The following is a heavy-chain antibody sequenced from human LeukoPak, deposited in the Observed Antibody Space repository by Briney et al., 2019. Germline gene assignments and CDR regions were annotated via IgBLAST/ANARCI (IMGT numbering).Heavy chain of an antibody. V-gene: IGHV3-23*01. CDR1: GFTFSSYA. Sequence: PGGSLRLSCAASGFTFSSYALTWVRQAPGKGLEWVSTISGSAGSTYYADSVKGRFTISRDNSRNTLYPQMNSLRAEDTAVYYCAKDADYSNYNDYWGQGTLVTVSS. CDR2: ISGSAGST. CDR3: AKDADYSNYNDY. J-gene: IGHJ4*02. D-gene: IGHD4-11*01.